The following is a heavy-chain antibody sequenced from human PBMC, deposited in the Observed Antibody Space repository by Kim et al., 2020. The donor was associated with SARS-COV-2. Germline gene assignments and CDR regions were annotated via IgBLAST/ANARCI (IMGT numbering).Heavy chain of an antibody. CDR3: ARSVVLEWLLCELDY. D-gene: IGHD3-3*01. J-gene: IGHJ4*02. Sequence: SVKVSCKASGGTFSSYAISWVRQAPGQGLEWMGGIIPIFGTANYAQKFQGRVTITADESTSTAYMELSSLRSEDTAVYYCARSVVLEWLLCELDYWGQGTLVTVSS. V-gene: IGHV1-69*13. CDR1: GGTFSSYA. CDR2: IIPIFGTA.